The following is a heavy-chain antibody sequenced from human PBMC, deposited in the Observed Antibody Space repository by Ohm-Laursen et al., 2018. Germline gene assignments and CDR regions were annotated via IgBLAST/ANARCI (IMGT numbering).Heavy chain of an antibody. CDR2: INSSCSTI. CDR3: ARDRVASEWIQLSGVMDV. CDR1: GFPYSDYY. D-gene: IGHD5-18*01. Sequence: SLRLSCAASGFPYSDYYMSWIRQAPGTGLAWVSYINSSCSTIYYADSVKGRFTISRDNAKNSLYLQMNSLRAEDTAVYYCARDRVASEWIQLSGVMDVWGQGTTVTVSS. V-gene: IGHV3-11*01. J-gene: IGHJ6*02.